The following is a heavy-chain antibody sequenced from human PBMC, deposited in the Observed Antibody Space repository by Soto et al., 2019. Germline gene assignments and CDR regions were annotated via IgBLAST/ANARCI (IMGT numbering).Heavy chain of an antibody. V-gene: IGHV4-34*01. CDR3: ARSPSNCTNGVCSPRTYYFDY. CDR1: GGSFSGYY. D-gene: IGHD2-8*01. J-gene: IGHJ4*02. CDR2: INHSGST. Sequence: SETLSLTCAVYGGSFSGYYWSWIRQPPGKGLEWIGEINHSGSTNYNPSLKSRVTISVDTSKNQFSLKLSSVTAADTAVYYCARSPSNCTNGVCSPRTYYFDYWGQGTLVTVSS.